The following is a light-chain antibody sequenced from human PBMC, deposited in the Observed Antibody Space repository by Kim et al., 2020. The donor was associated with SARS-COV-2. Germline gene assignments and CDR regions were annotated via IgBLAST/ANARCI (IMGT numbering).Light chain of an antibody. J-gene: IGLJ3*02. V-gene: IGLV4-69*01. CDR2: LNSDGSH. CDR3: QTWGTGTL. CDR1: SGHSSYA. Sequence: QLVLTQSPSASASLGASVKLTCTLSSGHSSYAIAWHQQQPEKGPRYLMKLNSDGSHSKGDGIPNRFSGSSSGAERYLTIPSLQSEDEADYYCQTWGTGTLFGGGTQLTVL.